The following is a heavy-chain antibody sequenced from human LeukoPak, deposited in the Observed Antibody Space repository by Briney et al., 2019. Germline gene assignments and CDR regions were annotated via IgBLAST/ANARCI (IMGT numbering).Heavy chain of an antibody. Sequence: PSETLSLTCTVSGGSISSSYWSWIRQPPGRGLEWIGHIYYSGSTNYNPSLKSRVTISVDTSKNQFSLKLSSVTAADTAVYFCARSAAGLSYGMDVWGQGTTVTVSS. CDR2: IYYSGST. CDR1: GGSISSSY. J-gene: IGHJ6*02. D-gene: IGHD6-13*01. CDR3: ARSAAGLSYGMDV. V-gene: IGHV4-59*08.